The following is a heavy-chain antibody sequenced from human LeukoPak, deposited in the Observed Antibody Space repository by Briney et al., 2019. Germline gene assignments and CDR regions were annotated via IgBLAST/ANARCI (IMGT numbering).Heavy chain of an antibody. V-gene: IGHV3-23*01. CDR1: GFTFSSYA. J-gene: IGHJ4*02. D-gene: IGHD3-22*01. CDR3: AKLRGTYYYDSSGYLPAASYYFDY. Sequence: PGGSLRLSCAASGFTFSSYAMSWVSQAPGKGLEWVSATSGSGGSTYYADSVKGRFTISRDNSKNTLYLQMNSLRAEDTAVYYCAKLRGTYYYDSSGYLPAASYYFDYWGQGTLVTVSS. CDR2: TSGSGGST.